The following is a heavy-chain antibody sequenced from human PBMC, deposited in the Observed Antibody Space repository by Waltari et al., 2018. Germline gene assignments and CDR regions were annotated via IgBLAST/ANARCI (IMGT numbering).Heavy chain of an antibody. CDR2: ISRGSNTT. J-gene: IGHJ4*02. CDR3: ARDSEWLARGYDY. CDR1: GFTFNNYE. D-gene: IGHD6-19*01. Sequence: EVQLVEAGGGLVQPGGSLRLSCAAPGFTFNNYEMNWGRQAPGKGLEWISYISRGSNTTYYADSVKGRFTISRDNAKKTLYLQMNSLRADDTAIYYCARDSEWLARGYDYWGQGTLVTVSS. V-gene: IGHV3-48*03.